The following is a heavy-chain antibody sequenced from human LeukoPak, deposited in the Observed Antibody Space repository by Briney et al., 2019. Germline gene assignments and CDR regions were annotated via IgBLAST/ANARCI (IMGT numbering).Heavy chain of an antibody. V-gene: IGHV4-34*01. J-gene: IGHJ4*02. Sequence: PSETLSLTCAVYGGSFSGYYWSWIRQPPGKGLEWIGEINHSGSTNYNPSLKSRVTISVDTSKNQFSLKLSSVTAADTAVYYCAGAPGSGSPALDHWGQGTLVTVSS. CDR3: AGAPGSGSPALDH. CDR2: INHSGST. D-gene: IGHD3-10*01. CDR1: GGSFSGYY.